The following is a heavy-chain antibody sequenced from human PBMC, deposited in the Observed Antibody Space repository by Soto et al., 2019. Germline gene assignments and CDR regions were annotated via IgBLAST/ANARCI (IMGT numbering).Heavy chain of an antibody. CDR1: GFTFSTYT. CDR2: ISHDGSDK. D-gene: IGHD6-19*01. Sequence: PGGSLRLSCAASGFTFSTYTVHWVRQTPGKGLERVAVISHDGSDKYYADSVKGRFTISRDNSKNTLYLQMNSLRAEDTAVYYCAKQFGTGWYYFDHWGQGTLVTVS. J-gene: IGHJ4*02. V-gene: IGHV3-30*04. CDR3: AKQFGTGWYYFDH.